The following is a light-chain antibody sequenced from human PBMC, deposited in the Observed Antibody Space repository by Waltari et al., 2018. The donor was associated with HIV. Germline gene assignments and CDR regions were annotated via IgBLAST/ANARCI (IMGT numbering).Light chain of an antibody. CDR2: NNN. V-gene: IGLV1-44*01. CDR1: NYNIGSST. CDR3: SAWDYSLGGRVV. Sequence: QSVLTQPPSASGTPGQRVTISCSGSNYNIGSSTVNWYQQFSGTAPKLLIYNNNPRPPGVPYRFSGSNAGTSASPALVGLQSEDEADYYWSAWDYSLGGRVVFGGGTKLTVL. J-gene: IGLJ2*01.